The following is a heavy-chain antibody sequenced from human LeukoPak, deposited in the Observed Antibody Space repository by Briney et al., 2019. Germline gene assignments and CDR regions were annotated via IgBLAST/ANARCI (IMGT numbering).Heavy chain of an antibody. Sequence: SETLSLTCAVSGGSISSGGYSWSWIRQPPGKGLEWIGYIYHSGSTYYNPSLKSRVTISVDRSKNQFSLKLSSVTAADTAVYYCARGNYDYVWGSHHANDYWGQGTLVTVSS. CDR1: GGSISSGGYS. CDR3: ARGNYDYVWGSHHANDY. V-gene: IGHV4-30-2*01. J-gene: IGHJ4*02. CDR2: IYHSGST. D-gene: IGHD3-16*02.